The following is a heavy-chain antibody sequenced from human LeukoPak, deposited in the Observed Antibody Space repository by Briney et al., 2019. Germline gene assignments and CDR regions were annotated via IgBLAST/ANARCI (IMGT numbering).Heavy chain of an antibody. Sequence: PGGSLRLSCSASGFTFSTYTMHWVRQAPGKGLEYVSAISSNGDSTYYADSVKGRFTISRDNSKNTLYLQMSRLRAEDTAVYYCVKGSCSSASCQFDYWGQGTRVTVSS. CDR1: GFTFSTYT. CDR3: VKGSCSSASCQFDY. CDR2: ISSNGDST. V-gene: IGHV3-64D*09. D-gene: IGHD2-2*01. J-gene: IGHJ4*02.